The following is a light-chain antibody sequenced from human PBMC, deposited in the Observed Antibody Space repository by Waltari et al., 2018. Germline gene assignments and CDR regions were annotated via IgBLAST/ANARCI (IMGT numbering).Light chain of an antibody. CDR1: SGHSSNV. V-gene: IGLV4-69*01. CDR3: QTGGHGTWA. Sequence: QLVVTQSPSASASLGASVKLTCTLSSGHSSNVIAWLQQQPGKGPRYLMKVNSDGSHSRGDDIPDRFSGSSAGAERYLTISSLQAEDEADYYCQTGGHGTWAFGGGTKLTVL. CDR2: VNSDGSH. J-gene: IGLJ3*02.